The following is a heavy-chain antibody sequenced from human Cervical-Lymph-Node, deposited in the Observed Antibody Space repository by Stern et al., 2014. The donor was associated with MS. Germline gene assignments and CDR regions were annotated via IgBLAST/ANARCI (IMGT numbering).Heavy chain of an antibody. CDR3: ARTDDYYYTMDV. CDR2: MNPNSVNT. Sequence: QVQLVQSGAEVKKPGASVKVSCKASGYTFTSNDINWVRQATGQGLEWMGWMNPNSVNTGHAQKFQGRVTMTRNTSISTAYMELSSLRSEDTAVYYCARTDDYYYTMDVWGQGTTVTVSS. CDR1: GYTFTSND. J-gene: IGHJ6*02. V-gene: IGHV1-8*02.